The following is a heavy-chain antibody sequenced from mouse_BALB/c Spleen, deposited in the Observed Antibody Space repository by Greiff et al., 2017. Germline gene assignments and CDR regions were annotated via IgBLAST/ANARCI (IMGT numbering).Heavy chain of an antibody. CDR3: ARDRGNYDVDYAIDY. Sequence: EVMLVESGGGLVQPGGSLRLSCATSGFTFTDYYMSWVRQPPGKALEWLGFIRNKANGYTTEYSASVKGRFTISRDNSQSILSLQLNTLRADDSATYYCARDRGNYDVDYAIDYWGQGTSVTVSS. D-gene: IGHD2-1*01. V-gene: IGHV7-3*02. CDR1: GFTFTDYY. J-gene: IGHJ4*01. CDR2: IRNKANGYTT.